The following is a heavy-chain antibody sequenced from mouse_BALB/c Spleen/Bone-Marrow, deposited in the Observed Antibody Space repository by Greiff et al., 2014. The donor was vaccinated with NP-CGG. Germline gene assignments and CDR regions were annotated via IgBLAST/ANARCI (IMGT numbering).Heavy chain of an antibody. CDR1: GYTFTSYW. J-gene: IGHJ3*01. CDR2: IDPYDSET. V-gene: IGHV1-52*01. D-gene: IGHD2-10*02. Sequence: VQLQQSGAELVRPGASVKLSCKASGYTFTSYWMNWVKQRPEQGLEWIGRIDPYDSETHYNQKFKDKAILTVDKSSSTAYMQXXXXXSEDSAVYYCARGGYGNYGRFAYWGQGTLVAVSA. CDR3: ARGGYGNYGRFAY.